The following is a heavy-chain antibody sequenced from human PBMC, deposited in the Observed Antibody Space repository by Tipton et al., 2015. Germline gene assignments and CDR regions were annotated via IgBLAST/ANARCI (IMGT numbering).Heavy chain of an antibody. CDR3: ARVDSVTYTSMDV. CDR2: ISPKTGGT. V-gene: IGHV1-2*02. D-gene: IGHD5/OR15-5a*01. J-gene: IGHJ3*01. CDR1: GYTFTDFY. Sequence: QSGPEVKKPGASVKVSCKASGYTFTDFYMHWVRQAPGQGLEWMGWISPKTGGTNYAQQFQGRVTMTRDTSISTAFMELRWLRSDDTAMYYCARVDSVTYTSMDVRGQGTMVTVSS.